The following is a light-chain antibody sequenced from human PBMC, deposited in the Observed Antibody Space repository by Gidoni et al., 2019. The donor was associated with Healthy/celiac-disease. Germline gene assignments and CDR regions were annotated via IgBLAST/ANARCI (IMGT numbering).Light chain of an antibody. V-gene: IGKV1-39*01. CDR2: AAS. CDR1: QSISSY. CDR3: QQSYSTPLT. Sequence: DIQMTQSPPSLSASVGDRVTIICRASQSISSYLNWYQQKPGKAPKLLIYAASSLQSGVPSRFSGSGSGTDFTLTISSLQPEDFATYYCQQSYSTPLTFGPGTKVEIK. J-gene: IGKJ3*01.